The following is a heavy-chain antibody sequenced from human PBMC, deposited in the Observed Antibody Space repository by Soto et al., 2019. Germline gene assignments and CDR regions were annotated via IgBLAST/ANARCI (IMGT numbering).Heavy chain of an antibody. J-gene: IGHJ6*02. V-gene: IGHV1-3*01. CDR2: SNAGNGNT. CDR3: ASGESEQQLGNYYYYGMDV. Sequence: GASVKVSCKASGYTFTNYAMHWVRQAPGQRLEWMGWSNAGNGNTKYSQKFQGRVTITRDTSASTAYMELSSLRSEDTALYYCASGESEQQLGNYYYYGMDVWGQGTTVTVSS. CDR1: GYTFTNYA. D-gene: IGHD6-13*01.